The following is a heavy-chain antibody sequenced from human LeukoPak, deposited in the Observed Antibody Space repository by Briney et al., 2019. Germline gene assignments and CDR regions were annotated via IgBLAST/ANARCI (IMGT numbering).Heavy chain of an antibody. V-gene: IGHV4-38-2*02. D-gene: IGHD6-13*01. J-gene: IGHJ5*02. CDR1: GYSISSGYY. CDR2: IYHSGST. Sequence: SETLSLTCTVSGYSISSGYYWGLIRPPPGKGLEWIGSIYHSGSTYYNPSLKSRVTISVDTSKNQFSLKLSSVTAADTAVYYCARDHPGIAAAVDNWFDPSGQGTLVTVSS. CDR3: ARDHPGIAAAVDNWFDP.